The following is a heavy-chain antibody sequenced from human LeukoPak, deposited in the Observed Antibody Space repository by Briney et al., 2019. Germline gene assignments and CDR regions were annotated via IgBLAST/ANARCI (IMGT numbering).Heavy chain of an antibody. D-gene: IGHD3-22*01. J-gene: IGHJ5*02. V-gene: IGHV1-2*02. CDR3: AREDGVGSSGDNNWFDP. CDR1: GYTFTGYY. Sequence: ASVKVSCKASGYTFTGYYMRWVRQAPGQGLEWMGWINPNSGGTNYAQKFQGRVTMTRDTSISTAYMELSRLRSEDTAVYYCAREDGVGSSGDNNWFDPWGQGTLVTVSS. CDR2: INPNSGGT.